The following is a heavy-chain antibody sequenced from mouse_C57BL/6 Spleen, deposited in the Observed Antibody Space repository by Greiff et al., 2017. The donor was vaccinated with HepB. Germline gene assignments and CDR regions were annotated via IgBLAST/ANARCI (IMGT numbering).Heavy chain of an antibody. CDR2: INPNNGGT. V-gene: IGHV1-22*01. CDR1: GYTFTDYN. CDR3: ARSELRLRGYAMDY. D-gene: IGHD3-2*02. Sequence: EVQLQQSGPELVKPGASVKMSCKASGYTFTDYNMHWVKQSHGKSLEWIGYINPNNGGTSYNQKFKGTATLTVNKSSSTAYMELRSLTSEDSAVYDCARSELRLRGYAMDYWGQGTSVTVSS. J-gene: IGHJ4*01.